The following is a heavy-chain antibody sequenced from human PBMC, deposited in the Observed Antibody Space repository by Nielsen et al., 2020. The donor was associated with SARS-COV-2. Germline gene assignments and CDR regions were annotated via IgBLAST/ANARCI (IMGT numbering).Heavy chain of an antibody. D-gene: IGHD1-26*01. V-gene: IGHV3-7*01. CDR2: IKQDGSEK. CDR1: GFTFSSYW. J-gene: IGHJ4*02. Sequence: GESLKISCAASGFTFSSYWMSWVRQAPGKGLEWVANIKQDGSEKYYVDSVKGRFTISRDNAKNSLYLQMNSLRAEDTAVYYCARDSTGSYDYWGQGTLVTVSS. CDR3: ARDSTGSYDY.